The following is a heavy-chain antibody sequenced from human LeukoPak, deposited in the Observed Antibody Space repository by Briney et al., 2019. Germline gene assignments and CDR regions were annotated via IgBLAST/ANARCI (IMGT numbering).Heavy chain of an antibody. CDR2: IRGNGDT. J-gene: IGHJ4*02. CDR1: GLSFSSFA. Sequence: PGGSLRLSCAASGLSFSSFAMSWARQGPARGLEWVSSIRGNGDTFYADSVKGRFTLSSDSSTNTVYFQLNNLRVEDTAIYYCARASWVSSTDAVRWGQGTLVTVSS. CDR3: ARASWVSSTDAVR. V-gene: IGHV3-23*01. D-gene: IGHD3-16*01.